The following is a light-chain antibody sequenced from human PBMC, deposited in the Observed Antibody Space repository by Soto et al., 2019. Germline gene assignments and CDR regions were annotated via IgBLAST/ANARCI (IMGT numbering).Light chain of an antibody. Sequence: QSVLTQPPSLSAAPGQKVTISCSGSTSNIGNSFVSWYQQLPGTAPKLLIYDNNKRPSGIPDRLSGSKSGTSASLGITGLQTGDEADYYCGTWDSSLSAVVFGGGTKLTVL. CDR3: GTWDSSLSAVV. CDR1: TSNIGNSF. CDR2: DNN. V-gene: IGLV1-51*01. J-gene: IGLJ2*01.